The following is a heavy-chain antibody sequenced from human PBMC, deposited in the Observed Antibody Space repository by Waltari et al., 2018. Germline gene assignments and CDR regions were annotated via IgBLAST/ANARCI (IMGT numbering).Heavy chain of an antibody. Sequence: EVQLLESGGGLVQPGGSLRLSCAASGFTFSIYSISWVRQAPGKGLEWVSVIYSGGSTYYADSVKGRFTISRDNSKNTLYLQMNSLRAEDTAVYYCAGGYSSGWFDYWGQGTLVTVSS. J-gene: IGHJ4*02. CDR1: GFTFSIYS. CDR3: AGGYSSGWFDY. V-gene: IGHV3-23*03. CDR2: IYSGGST. D-gene: IGHD6-19*01.